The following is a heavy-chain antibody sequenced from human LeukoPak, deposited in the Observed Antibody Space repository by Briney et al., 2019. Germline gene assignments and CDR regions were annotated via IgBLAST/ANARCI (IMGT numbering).Heavy chain of an antibody. CDR1: GYTFSSYD. V-gene: IGHV1-8*01. CDR3: TRGLRREQQLLRAFDD. D-gene: IGHD6-13*01. Sequence: ASVKVSCKASGYTFSSYDINWVRQATGQGLEWMGWMNPNSGNTGYAQKFQGRVSMTSNTSISTAYMGLSSLRSEDTAVYYCTRGLRREQQLLRAFDDWGQGTLVTVSS. J-gene: IGHJ4*02. CDR2: MNPNSGNT.